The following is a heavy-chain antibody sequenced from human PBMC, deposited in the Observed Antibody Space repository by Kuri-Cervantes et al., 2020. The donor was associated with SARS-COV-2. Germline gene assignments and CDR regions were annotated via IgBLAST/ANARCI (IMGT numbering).Heavy chain of an antibody. J-gene: IGHJ4*02. CDR3: ARIRSYYDSSGYANDD. D-gene: IGHD3-22*01. CDR2: IFSNDEK. V-gene: IGHV2-26*01. Sequence: LRLSCTVSGGSISSYYWSWIRQPPGKALEWLAHIFSNDEKSYSTSLKSRLTISKDTSKSQVVLTMTNMDPVDTATYYCARIRSYYDSSGYANDDWGQGTLVTVSS. CDR1: GGSISSYYW.